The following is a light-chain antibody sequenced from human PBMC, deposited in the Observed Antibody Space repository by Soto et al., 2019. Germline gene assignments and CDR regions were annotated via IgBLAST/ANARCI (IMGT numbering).Light chain of an antibody. CDR2: GAS. CDR1: QSLTSY. Sequence: EIVLTQSPGTLSLSPGERGTLSCRASQSLTSYLAWYQQKPGQAPRLLIYGASNRATGIPDRFSGSGSGTEFTLTISRLEPEDFAVSYCQQYGSSPPTFGQGTKVEIK. V-gene: IGKV3-20*01. CDR3: QQYGSSPPT. J-gene: IGKJ1*01.